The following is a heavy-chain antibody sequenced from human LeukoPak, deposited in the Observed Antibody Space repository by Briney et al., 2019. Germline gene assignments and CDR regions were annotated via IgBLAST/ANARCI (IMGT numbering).Heavy chain of an antibody. J-gene: IGHJ6*02. CDR2: TSSSSSYI. CDR1: GFTFSSYS. Sequence: KAGGSLRLSCAASGFTFSSYSMNWVRQAPGKGLEWVSSTSSSSSYIYYADSVKGRFTISRDNAKNSLYLQMNSLRAEDTAVYYCARGAYYYDSSGSSYYGMDVWGQGTTVTVSS. V-gene: IGHV3-21*01. CDR3: ARGAYYYDSSGSSYYGMDV. D-gene: IGHD3-22*01.